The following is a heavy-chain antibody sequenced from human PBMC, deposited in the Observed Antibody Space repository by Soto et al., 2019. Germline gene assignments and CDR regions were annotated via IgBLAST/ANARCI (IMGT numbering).Heavy chain of an antibody. CDR1: GYTFTSYG. CDR3: AREGYYYDSSGYYYVYYYGMDV. Sequence: AAVKVSCKASGYTFTSYGISWVRQAPGQGXEWMGWISAYNGNTNYAQKLQGRVTMTTDTSTSTAYMELRSLRSDDTAVYYCAREGYYYDSSGYYYVYYYGMDVWGQGTTVTVSS. D-gene: IGHD3-22*01. V-gene: IGHV1-18*04. CDR2: ISAYNGNT. J-gene: IGHJ6*02.